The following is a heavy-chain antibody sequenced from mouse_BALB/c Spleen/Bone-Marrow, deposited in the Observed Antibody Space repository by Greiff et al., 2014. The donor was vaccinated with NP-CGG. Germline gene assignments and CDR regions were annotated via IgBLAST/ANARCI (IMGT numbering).Heavy chain of an antibody. V-gene: IGHV1-61*01. CDR2: IHPSDIET. CDR3: ARGEITAFAY. J-gene: IGHJ3*01. D-gene: IGHD2-4*01. Sequence: VQLQESGAELVRPGASVKLSCKASGYSFTIYWMNWVKQRPGQGLEWIGMIHPSDIETRLNQKFKDKATLTVDKPSNTAYMQLSSPTSEDSAVYYCARGEITAFAYWGQGTLVTVSA. CDR1: GYSFTIYW.